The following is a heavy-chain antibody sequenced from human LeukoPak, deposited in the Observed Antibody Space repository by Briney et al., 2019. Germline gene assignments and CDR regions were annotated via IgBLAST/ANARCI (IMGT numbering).Heavy chain of an antibody. V-gene: IGHV4-31*03. CDR1: GGSISSGGYY. D-gene: IGHD4-17*01. Sequence: PSETLSLTCTVSGGSISSGGYYWSWIRQHPGKGLEWIGYIYYSGSTYYNPSLKSRVTISVDTSKNQYSLKLSSVTAADTAVYYCARDMYVHGDSAYYYYGMDVWGQGTTVTVSS. J-gene: IGHJ6*02. CDR2: IYYSGST. CDR3: ARDMYVHGDSAYYYYGMDV.